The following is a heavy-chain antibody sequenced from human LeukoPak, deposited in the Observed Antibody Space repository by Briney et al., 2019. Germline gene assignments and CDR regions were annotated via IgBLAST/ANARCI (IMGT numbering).Heavy chain of an antibody. CDR2: ISSSSSYI. J-gene: IGHJ4*02. Sequence: GGSLRLSCAASGFTFSSYSMNWVRQAPGKGLEWVSSISSSSSYIYYADSVKGRFTISRDNAKNSLYLQMNSLRAEDTAVYYXARXLGIAAAGGDYWGQGTLVTVSS. CDR1: GFTFSSYS. CDR3: ARXLGIAAAGGDY. D-gene: IGHD6-13*01. V-gene: IGHV3-21*01.